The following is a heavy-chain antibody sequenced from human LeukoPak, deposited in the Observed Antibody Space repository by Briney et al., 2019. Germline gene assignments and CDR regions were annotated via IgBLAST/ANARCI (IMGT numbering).Heavy chain of an antibody. CDR2: INHSGST. V-gene: IGHV4-34*01. D-gene: IGHD5-24*01. Sequence: PSETLSLTCAVYGGSFSGYYWSWLRQPPGKGLEWIGEINHSGSTNYNPSLKSRVTISVDTSKNQFSLKLSSVTAADTAVYYCARGSRDGYNWGAFDIWGQGTMVTVSS. CDR1: GGSFSGYY. J-gene: IGHJ3*02. CDR3: ARGSRDGYNWGAFDI.